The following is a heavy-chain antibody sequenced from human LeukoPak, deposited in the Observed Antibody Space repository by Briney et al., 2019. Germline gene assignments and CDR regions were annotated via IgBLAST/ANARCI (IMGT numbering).Heavy chain of an antibody. D-gene: IGHD5-18*01. CDR1: GFTFSTYS. V-gene: IGHV3-7*01. J-gene: IGHJ4*02. Sequence: PGGSLRLSCAASGFTFSTYSMNWLRLAPGKGLEWVANIKQDGSEKYYVDSVKGRFTISRDNVKSSLYLQMNSLRGEDTAVYYCASEGDYNYGYFYWGQGTLVTVSS. CDR2: IKQDGSEK. CDR3: ASEGDYNYGYFY.